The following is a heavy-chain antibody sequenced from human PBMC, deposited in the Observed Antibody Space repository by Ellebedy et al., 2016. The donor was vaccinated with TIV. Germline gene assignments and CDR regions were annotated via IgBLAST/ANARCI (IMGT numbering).Heavy chain of an antibody. J-gene: IGHJ4*02. CDR3: ARGDYGDYEFDY. CDR1: GYTLTELS. Sequence: AASVKVSCKVFGYTLTELSIHWVRQAPGKGLEWMGWMNPNSGNTGYAQKFQGRVTMTRNTSINTAYMELSSLRSEDTAVYYCARGDYGDYEFDYWGQGTLVTVSS. D-gene: IGHD4-17*01. V-gene: IGHV1-8*01. CDR2: MNPNSGNT.